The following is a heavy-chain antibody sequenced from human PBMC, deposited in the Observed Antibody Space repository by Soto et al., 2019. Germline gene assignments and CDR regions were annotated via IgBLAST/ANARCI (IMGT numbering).Heavy chain of an antibody. Sequence: SETLSLTCTVSGGSVSSGSYYGSWIRQPPGKGLEWIGYIYYSGSTNYNPSLKSRVTISVDTSKNQFSLKLSSVTAADTAVYYCARGRGDYYYYGFNVWGQGTTVTVSS. J-gene: IGHJ6*02. CDR1: GGSVSSGSYY. D-gene: IGHD4-17*01. V-gene: IGHV4-61*01. CDR2: IYYSGST. CDR3: ARGRGDYYYYGFNV.